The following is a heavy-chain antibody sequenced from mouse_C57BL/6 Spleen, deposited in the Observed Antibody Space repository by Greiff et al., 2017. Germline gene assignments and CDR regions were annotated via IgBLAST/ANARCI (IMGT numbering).Heavy chain of an antibody. CDR2: ISSGSSTI. J-gene: IGHJ3*01. D-gene: IGHD2-3*01. V-gene: IGHV5-17*01. Sequence: EVKLVESGGGLVKPGGSLKLSCAASGFTFSDYGMHWVRQAPEKGLEWVAYISSGSSTIYYADTVKGRFTISRDNAKNTLFLQMTSLRSEDTAMYYCALYDGYPFAYWGQGTLVTVSA. CDR3: ALYDGYPFAY. CDR1: GFTFSDYG.